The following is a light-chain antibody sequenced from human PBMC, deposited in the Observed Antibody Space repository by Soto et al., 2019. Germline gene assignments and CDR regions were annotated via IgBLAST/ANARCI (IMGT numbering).Light chain of an antibody. Sequence: EIVLTQSPGTLSLSPGERATLSCRSSHSVSSNYLAWYQQKPAQAPRLLIYDVSSRATGIPDRFSGSGSGTDFTLTISRLEPVDFAVYYCQQYGNSPTFGQGTKVEIK. CDR2: DVS. CDR1: HSVSSNY. V-gene: IGKV3-20*01. J-gene: IGKJ1*01. CDR3: QQYGNSPT.